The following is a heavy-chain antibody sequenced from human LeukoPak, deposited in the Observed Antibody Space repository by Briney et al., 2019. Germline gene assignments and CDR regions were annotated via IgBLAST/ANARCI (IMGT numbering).Heavy chain of an antibody. CDR1: GYTLTELS. Sequence: ASVKVSCKVSGYTLTELSMHWVRQAPGKGLEWMGGIIPIFGTANYAQKFQGRVTITADKSTSTAYMELSSLRSEDTAVYYCARGGQLAPNYWGQGTLVTVSS. CDR2: IIPIFGTA. D-gene: IGHD6-6*01. CDR3: ARGGQLAPNY. J-gene: IGHJ4*02. V-gene: IGHV1-69*06.